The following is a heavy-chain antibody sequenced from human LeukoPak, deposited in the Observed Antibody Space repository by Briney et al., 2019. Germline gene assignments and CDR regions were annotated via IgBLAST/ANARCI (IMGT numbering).Heavy chain of an antibody. CDR1: GYTFTGYY. D-gene: IGHD3-9*01. CDR3: ARGDTLTGYYRAYYYYMDV. J-gene: IGHJ6*03. V-gene: IGHV1-2*02. CDR2: INPNSGGT. Sequence: GASVKVSCKASGYTFTGYYMHWVRQAPGQGLEWMGWINPNSGGTNYAQKFQGRVTMTRDTSISTAYMELSRLRSDDTAVYYCARGDTLTGYYRAYYYYMDVWGKGTTVTISS.